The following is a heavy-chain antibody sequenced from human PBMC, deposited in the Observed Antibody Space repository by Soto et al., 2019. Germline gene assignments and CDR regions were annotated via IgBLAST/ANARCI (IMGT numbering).Heavy chain of an antibody. CDR1: GYTFTSYS. J-gene: IGHJ4*02. D-gene: IGHD6-19*01. Sequence: QVQLVQSGAEVKKPGASVKVSCKTSGYTFTSYSLHWMRQVPGQRPEWMGWINTGTGDTRYAKKFQGRVTITRDPSAQTGLMELRSLSSEDTAVYYCARDASGWFIYWGQGTLVTVSS. CDR2: INTGTGDT. CDR3: ARDASGWFIY. V-gene: IGHV1-3*04.